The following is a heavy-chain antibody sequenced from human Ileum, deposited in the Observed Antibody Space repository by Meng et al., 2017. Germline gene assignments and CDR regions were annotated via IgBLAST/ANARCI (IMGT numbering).Heavy chain of an antibody. V-gene: IGHV2-5*02. CDR3: AHKTTVTTSGRGLFDY. Sequence: QITLKELGPTLVKPTQTLTLTCTFSGFSLSTSGVGVGWIRQPPGKALEWLALIYWDDDKRYSPSLKSRLTITKDTSKNQVVLTMTNMDPVDTATYYCAHKTTVTTSGRGLFDYWGQGTLVTVSS. J-gene: IGHJ4*02. CDR2: IYWDDDK. CDR1: GFSLSTSGVG. D-gene: IGHD4-11*01.